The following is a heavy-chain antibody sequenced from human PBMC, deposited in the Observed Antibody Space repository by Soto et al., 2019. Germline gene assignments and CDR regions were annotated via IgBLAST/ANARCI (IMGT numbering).Heavy chain of an antibody. CDR1: GFTLSTYA. Sequence: GGSLRLSCAASGFTLSTYAMNWVRQAPGKGLEWVAYISSSSTNIQYAGSVKGRFTISRDNAKNSLYLQMNSLRDDDTAVYLCARDCSLGNRWCRWFDPWGQGTLVTVSS. CDR3: ARDCSLGNRWCRWFDP. CDR2: ISSSSTNI. J-gene: IGHJ5*02. V-gene: IGHV3-48*02. D-gene: IGHD2-8*02.